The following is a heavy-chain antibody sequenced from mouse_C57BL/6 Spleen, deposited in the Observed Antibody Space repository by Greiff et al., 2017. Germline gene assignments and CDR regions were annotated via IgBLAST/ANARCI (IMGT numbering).Heavy chain of an antibody. V-gene: IGHV1-52*01. CDR3: ARSDGYYDAMDY. J-gene: IGHJ4*01. Sequence: QVQLQPPGAELVRPGSSVKLSCKASGYTFTSYWMHWVKQRPIQGLEWIGNIDPSDSETHYNQKFKDKATLTVDKSSSTAYMQLSSLTSEDSAVYYCARSDGYYDAMDYWGQGTSVTVSS. CDR1: GYTFTSYW. CDR2: IDPSDSET. D-gene: IGHD2-3*01.